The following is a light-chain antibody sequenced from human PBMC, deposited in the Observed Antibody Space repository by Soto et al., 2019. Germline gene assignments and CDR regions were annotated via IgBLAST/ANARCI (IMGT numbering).Light chain of an antibody. CDR3: QQYNNWPTAWT. CDR1: QSVSSN. Sequence: EIVMTQSPATLSVSPGERATLSCRASQSVSSNLAWYQQKPGQAPRLLIYGSSTMSTGIPARFSGSGSGTELTLTISSLQSEDFAVYYCQQYNNWPTAWTFGQGTKVEIK. J-gene: IGKJ1*01. V-gene: IGKV3-15*01. CDR2: GSS.